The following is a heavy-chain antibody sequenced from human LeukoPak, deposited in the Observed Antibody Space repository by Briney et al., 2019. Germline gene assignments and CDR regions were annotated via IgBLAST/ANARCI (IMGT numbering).Heavy chain of an antibody. V-gene: IGHV3-30*03. D-gene: IGHD5-18*01. Sequence: GGSLRLSCAASGFTFSSYGMHWVRQAPGKGLEWVAVISYDGSNKYYADSVKGRFTISRDNSKNTLYLQMNSLRAEDTAVYYCARGKRRDTAMVNYMDVWGKGTTVTVSS. CDR3: ARGKRRDTAMVNYMDV. CDR2: ISYDGSNK. CDR1: GFTFSSYG. J-gene: IGHJ6*03.